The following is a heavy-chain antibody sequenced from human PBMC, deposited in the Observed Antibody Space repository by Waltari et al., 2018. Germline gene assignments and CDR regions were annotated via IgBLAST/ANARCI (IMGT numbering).Heavy chain of an antibody. Sequence: QVHLVQSGAEVKKPGASVKVSCRASGYTFVAFYLHWVRLVPGQGLEWMGRIDPNLSDKTYPQKFQGRITMTRDTAISTAFMELSGLRSDDTAIYYCVKVAKGSHTYYSFDNWGQGTLVTVSS. CDR3: VKVAKGSHTYYSFDN. D-gene: IGHD3-22*01. V-gene: IGHV1-2*02. CDR1: GYTFVAFY. CDR2: IDPNLSDK. J-gene: IGHJ4*02.